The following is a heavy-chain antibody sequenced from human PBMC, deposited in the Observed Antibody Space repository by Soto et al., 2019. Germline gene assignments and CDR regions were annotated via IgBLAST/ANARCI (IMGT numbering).Heavy chain of an antibody. CDR1: GFTVSSNY. CDR2: IYSGGIT. D-gene: IGHD6-19*01. Sequence: EVQLVESGGGLIQPGGSLRLSCAASGFTVSSNYMSWVRQAPGKGLEWVSVIYSGGITYYADSVKGRFTISRDNSKNTLYLQMNSLRAEDTAVYYCARASIAVAEGWFDPWGQGTLVTVSS. CDR3: ARASIAVAEGWFDP. J-gene: IGHJ5*02. V-gene: IGHV3-53*01.